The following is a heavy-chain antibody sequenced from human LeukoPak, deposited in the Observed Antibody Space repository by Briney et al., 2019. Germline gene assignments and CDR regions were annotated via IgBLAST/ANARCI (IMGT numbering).Heavy chain of an antibody. CDR1: GXTISSYG. D-gene: IGHD3-10*01. CDR2: ISGSGTYI. Sequence: GGSLRLSWAASGXTISSYGVNWVRQAPGWGLEWVSSISGSGTYIFYADSLKGRFTISRDTAKNSLYLQMNSLRAEDTAVYYCARDHHSGSGRSFDYWGQGTLVTVSS. CDR3: ARDHHSGSGRSFDY. V-gene: IGHV3-21*01. J-gene: IGHJ4*02.